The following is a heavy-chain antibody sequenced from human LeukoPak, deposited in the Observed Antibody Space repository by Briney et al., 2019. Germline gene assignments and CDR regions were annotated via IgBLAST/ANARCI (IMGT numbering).Heavy chain of an antibody. CDR2: IYYSGGT. CDR1: GGSISSYY. Sequence: PSETLSLTCTVSGGSISSYYWSWIRQPPGKGLEWIGYIYYSGGTNYNPSLKSRVTISVDTSRNQFSLKLSSVTAADTAVYYCARHRRVTTYDAFDIWGQGTMVTVSS. V-gene: IGHV4-59*08. D-gene: IGHD3-22*01. CDR3: ARHRRVTTYDAFDI. J-gene: IGHJ3*02.